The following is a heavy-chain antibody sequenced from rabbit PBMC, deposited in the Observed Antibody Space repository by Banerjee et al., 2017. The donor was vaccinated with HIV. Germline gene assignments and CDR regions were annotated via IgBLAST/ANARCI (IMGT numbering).Heavy chain of an antibody. J-gene: IGHJ3*01. CDR3: ARSPWSADSSKLDL. Sequence: QEQVEGSGGDLGQPEGSLTLTCTASGFSFSSSYWICWVRQAPGKGLEWIGCIYTGTGTTFYTSWAKGRFTISKTSSTTVTLQMNSLTDADTATYFCARSPWSADSSKLDLRGPGTLVTVS. CDR2: IYTGTGTT. V-gene: IGHV1S45*01. CDR1: GFSFSSSYW. D-gene: IGHD8-1*01.